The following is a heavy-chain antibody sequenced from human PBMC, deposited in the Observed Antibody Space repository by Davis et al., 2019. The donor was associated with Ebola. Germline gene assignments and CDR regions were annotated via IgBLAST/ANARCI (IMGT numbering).Heavy chain of an antibody. CDR2: IYSGGST. D-gene: IGHD6-13*01. V-gene: IGHV3-66*01. CDR1: GFTFSTYA. Sequence: GESLKISCAASGFTFSTYAMSWVRQAPGKGLEWVSVIYSGGSTYYADSVKGRFTISRDNSKNTLYLQMNSLRAEDTAVYYCARGPSTGNSFSYWGQGTLVTVSS. J-gene: IGHJ4*02. CDR3: ARGPSTGNSFSY.